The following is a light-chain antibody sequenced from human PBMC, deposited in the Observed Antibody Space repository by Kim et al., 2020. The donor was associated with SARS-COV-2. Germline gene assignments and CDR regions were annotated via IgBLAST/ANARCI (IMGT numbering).Light chain of an antibody. Sequence: SASVGDRVTITCRASQSVGTWLAWYRQKPGKAPELLIYKASSLKNGVPSRFSGSGSGTEFTLTISSLQPDDFATYFCQQFNSYSTFGQGTKVEIK. V-gene: IGKV1-5*03. CDR1: QSVGTW. CDR2: KAS. J-gene: IGKJ1*01. CDR3: QQFNSYST.